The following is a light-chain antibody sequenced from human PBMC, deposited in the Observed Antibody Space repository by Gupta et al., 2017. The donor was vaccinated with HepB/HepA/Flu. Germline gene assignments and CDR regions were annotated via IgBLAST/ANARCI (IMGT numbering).Light chain of an antibody. CDR3: MQALQNPPT. CDR1: QSLRHSNGYNY. Sequence: EIVMTQSPLSLPVTPGEPASISCRSSQSLRHSNGYNYLDWYLQKPGQSPQLLIYLGSNRASGVPDRFSGSGSGTDFTLEISKVEAEDVGVFYCMQALQNPPTFGGGTKVEIK. V-gene: IGKV2-28*01. J-gene: IGKJ4*01. CDR2: LGS.